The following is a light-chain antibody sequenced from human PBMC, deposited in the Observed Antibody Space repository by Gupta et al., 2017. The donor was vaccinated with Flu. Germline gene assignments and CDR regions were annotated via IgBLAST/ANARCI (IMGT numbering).Light chain of an antibody. V-gene: IGLV1-44*01. CDR1: SSNIGSKT. Sequence: QSVLPQPPSASGPPGQRVPISCSGSSSNIGSKTVNWYQQVPGMAPKLLIYGNNQRPSGVPDRFSGSKSGTSASLAINGLQSEDEADYYCGAWDDSMNGHYVFGTGTKVTVL. CDR3: GAWDDSMNGHYV. CDR2: GNN. J-gene: IGLJ1*01.